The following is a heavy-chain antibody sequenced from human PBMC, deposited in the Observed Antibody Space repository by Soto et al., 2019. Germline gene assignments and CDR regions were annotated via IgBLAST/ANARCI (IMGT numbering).Heavy chain of an antibody. CDR1: GYTFTSYG. Sequence: ASVKVSCKASGYTFTSYGISWVRQAPGQGLEWMGWISAYNGNTNYAQKLQGRVTMTTDTSTSTAYMELRSLRSDDTAVFYCGRVPFFSVGSCYPENYYYYGMDVWGQGTTVTVSS. CDR3: GRVPFFSVGSCYPENYYYYGMDV. D-gene: IGHD2-15*01. V-gene: IGHV1-18*01. CDR2: ISAYNGNT. J-gene: IGHJ6*02.